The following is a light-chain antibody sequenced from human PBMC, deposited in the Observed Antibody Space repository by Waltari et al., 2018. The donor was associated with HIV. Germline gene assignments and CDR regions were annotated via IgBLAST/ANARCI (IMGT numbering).Light chain of an antibody. CDR1: SSDVGGYNY. CDR2: EVS. Sequence: QSALTQPPSASGSPGQSVTISCTGTSSDVGGYNYVSWYQQHPGKAPKLMIYEVSTRPSGVPDPFSGSKSGNTASLTVSGLQAEDEADYYCSSYAGSNNLFGGGTKLTVL. J-gene: IGLJ3*02. V-gene: IGLV2-8*01. CDR3: SSYAGSNNL.